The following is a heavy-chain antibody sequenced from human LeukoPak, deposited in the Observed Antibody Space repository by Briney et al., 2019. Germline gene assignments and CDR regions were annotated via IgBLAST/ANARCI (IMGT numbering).Heavy chain of an antibody. Sequence: ASVKVSCKASGYTFTSYGISWVRQAPGQGLEWMGWISAYNGNTNYAQKLQGRVTMTTDSSMSTAYMELRSMRSDDTAVYYCARDAGTIFGVVIINSYYYMDVWGKGTTVTVSS. V-gene: IGHV1-18*01. D-gene: IGHD3-3*01. CDR3: ARDAGTIFGVVIINSYYYMDV. CDR1: GYTFTSYG. CDR2: ISAYNGNT. J-gene: IGHJ6*03.